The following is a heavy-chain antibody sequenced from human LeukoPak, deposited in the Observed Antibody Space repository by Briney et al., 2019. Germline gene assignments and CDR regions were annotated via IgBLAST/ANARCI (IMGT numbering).Heavy chain of an antibody. J-gene: IGHJ4*02. D-gene: IGHD5-12*01. CDR2: IPIDGREK. V-gene: IGHV3-30*18. Sequence: GGSLRLSCAASGFTFRNYGMHWVRQAPSKGLEWVAVIPIDGREKYYADSVKGRFTISRDNSKNTLYLQMSSLRGDDTAVYYCANPQSRGYDYLDYWGQGTLVTVSS. CDR1: GFTFRNYG. CDR3: ANPQSRGYDYLDY.